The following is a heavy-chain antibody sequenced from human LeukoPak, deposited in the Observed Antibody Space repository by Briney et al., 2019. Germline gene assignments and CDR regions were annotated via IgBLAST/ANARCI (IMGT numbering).Heavy chain of an antibody. J-gene: IGHJ4*02. D-gene: IGHD4-11*01. CDR1: AFTFSSYA. Sequence: GGSLRLSCAASAFTFSSYAMHWVRQAPGKGLEWVAVISYDGSNKYYADSVKGRFTISRDNSKNTLYLQMNSLRAEDTAVYYCARDDYSNYSFDYWGQGTLVTVSS. V-gene: IGHV3-30*04. CDR2: ISYDGSNK. CDR3: ARDDYSNYSFDY.